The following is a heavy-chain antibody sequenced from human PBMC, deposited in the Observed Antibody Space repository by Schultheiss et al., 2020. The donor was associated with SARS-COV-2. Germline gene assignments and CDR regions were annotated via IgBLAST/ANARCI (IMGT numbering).Heavy chain of an antibody. V-gene: IGHV4-34*01. Sequence: SETLSLTCAVYGGSFSGYYWSWIRQPPGKGLEWIGYIYYSGSTYYNPSLKSLVTISVDTSKNQFSLKLSSVTAADTAVYYCARDRSIAAAGPNYYYYMDVWGKGTTVTVSS. CDR1: GGSFSGYY. CDR3: ARDRSIAAAGPNYYYYMDV. D-gene: IGHD6-13*01. J-gene: IGHJ6*03. CDR2: IYYSGST.